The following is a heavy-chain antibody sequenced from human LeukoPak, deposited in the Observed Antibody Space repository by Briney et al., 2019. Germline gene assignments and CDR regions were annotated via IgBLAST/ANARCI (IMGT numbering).Heavy chain of an antibody. D-gene: IGHD2-21*02. CDR1: GFTFSSYE. V-gene: IGHV3-23*01. J-gene: IGHJ4*02. CDR2: ISGSGGST. Sequence: GGSLRLSCAASGFTFSSYEMNWVRQASGKGLEWVSAISGSGGSTYYADSVKGRFTISRDNSKNTLYLQMNSLRAEDTAVYYCAKDLSLAYCGGDCNEDYWGQGTLVTVSS. CDR3: AKDLSLAYCGGDCNEDY.